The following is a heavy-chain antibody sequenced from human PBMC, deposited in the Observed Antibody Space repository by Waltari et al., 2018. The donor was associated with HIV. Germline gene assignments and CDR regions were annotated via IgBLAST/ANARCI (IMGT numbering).Heavy chain of an antibody. V-gene: IGHV3-23*04. J-gene: IGHJ3*02. CDR2: ISGSGGST. CDR3: AKDPGSAIVVVDARAFDI. D-gene: IGHD2-21*01. CDR1: GFTFSSYA. Sequence: EVQLVESGGGLVQPGGSLRLSCAASGFTFSSYAMSWVRQAPGKGLEWVSAISGSGGSTYYADSVKGRFTISRDNSKNTLYLQMNSLRAEDTAVYYCAKDPGSAIVVVDARAFDIWGQGTMVTVSS.